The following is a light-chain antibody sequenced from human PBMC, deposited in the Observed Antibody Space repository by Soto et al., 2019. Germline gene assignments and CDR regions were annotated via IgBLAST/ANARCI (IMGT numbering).Light chain of an antibody. CDR3: QQYHSYSS. V-gene: IGKV1-5*03. J-gene: IGKJ3*01. CDR1: QSISSR. Sequence: DIQLTQSPPTLSASVGDRVTITCRASQSISSRLAWYQQKPGRAPKLLIYKASSLDSGVPKRFSGSGSATEFTLTISSLQPYDFATYFCQQYHSYSSFGPGTKVDIK. CDR2: KAS.